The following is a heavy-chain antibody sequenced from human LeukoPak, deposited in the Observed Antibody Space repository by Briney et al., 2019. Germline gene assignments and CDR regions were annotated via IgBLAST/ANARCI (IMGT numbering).Heavy chain of an antibody. J-gene: IGHJ4*02. CDR3: TRGYYRVDF. V-gene: IGHV3-48*01. CDR2: IGSSGTTI. D-gene: IGHD2-15*01. Sequence: TGGSLRLSCAASGFTFSSYSMNWVRQAPGKGLEWVSYIGSSGTTIYYAGPVKGRFTISRDNAKNSLYLQMNILRAEDTAVYYCTRGYYRVDFWGQGTLVTVSS. CDR1: GFTFSSYS.